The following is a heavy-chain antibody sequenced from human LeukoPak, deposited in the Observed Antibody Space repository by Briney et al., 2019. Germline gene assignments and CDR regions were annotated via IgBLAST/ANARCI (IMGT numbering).Heavy chain of an antibody. V-gene: IGHV4-34*01. D-gene: IGHD6-19*01. CDR3: ARDYVGVAGTFDY. Sequence: SETLSLTCAVYGGSFSGYYWGWIRQPPGKGLEWIGEINHSGSTNYNPSLKSRVTISLDTSKNQFSLRLSSVTAADTAVYYCARDYVGVAGTFDYWGQGTLVTVSS. CDR1: GGSFSGYY. J-gene: IGHJ4*02. CDR2: INHSGST.